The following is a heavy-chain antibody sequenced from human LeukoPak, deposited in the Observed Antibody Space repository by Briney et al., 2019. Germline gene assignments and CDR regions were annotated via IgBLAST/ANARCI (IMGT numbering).Heavy chain of an antibody. Sequence: SETLSLTCTVSGGSINNYYWSWIRQAPGKGLEWIGYIYYSGSTNYNPSLKSRVTISVDTSKNQFSLKLSSVTAADTAVYYCARSVATIPHYYYYMDVWGKGTTVTVSS. CDR3: ARSVATIPHYYYYMDV. V-gene: IGHV4-59*01. CDR1: GGSINNYY. CDR2: IYYSGST. D-gene: IGHD5-12*01. J-gene: IGHJ6*03.